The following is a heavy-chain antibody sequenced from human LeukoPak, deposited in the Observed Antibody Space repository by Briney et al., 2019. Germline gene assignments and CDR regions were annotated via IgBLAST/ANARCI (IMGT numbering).Heavy chain of an antibody. J-gene: IGHJ4*02. D-gene: IGHD6-19*01. CDR1: GHTFTSYG. V-gene: IGHV1-18*01. CDR3: ARGGTSGWRTPNDDY. CDR2: ISPYNDNT. Sequence: GASVKVSCKASGHTFTSYGISWVRRAPGEGLEWMGWISPYNDNTNYAQKLQGRVTMTTETSTSTAYMELRSLRSDDTAVYYCARGGTSGWRTPNDDYWGQGTLVTVSS.